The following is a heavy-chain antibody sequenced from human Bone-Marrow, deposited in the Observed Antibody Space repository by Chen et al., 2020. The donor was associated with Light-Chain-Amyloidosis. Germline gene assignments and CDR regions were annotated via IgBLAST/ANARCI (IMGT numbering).Heavy chain of an antibody. J-gene: IGHJ3*02. D-gene: IGHD3-9*01. V-gene: IGHV3-23*01. CDR3: AKDISYDDILPGYPADAFDI. Sequence: GLEWVSTISGSGGSRYYGDSVKGRLTISRDNSKNALFLQMNSLRAEDTAVYYCAKDISYDDILPGYPADAFDIWGQGTMVIVSS. CDR2: ISGSGGSR.